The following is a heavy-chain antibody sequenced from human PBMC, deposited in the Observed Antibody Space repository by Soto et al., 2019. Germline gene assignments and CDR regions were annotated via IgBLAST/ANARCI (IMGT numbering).Heavy chain of an antibody. Sequence: SVKVSCKASGGTFTNYAISWVRQAPGQGLEWMGGIIPLFGTTNYAQNFQDRVTITADKSTSTAYMELSSLRSEDTAVYYCARGVRYGSPSYHYGMDVWGQGTTVTVSS. CDR1: GGTFTNYA. V-gene: IGHV1-69*06. CDR3: ARGVRYGSPSYHYGMDV. D-gene: IGHD2-15*01. J-gene: IGHJ6*02. CDR2: IIPLFGTT.